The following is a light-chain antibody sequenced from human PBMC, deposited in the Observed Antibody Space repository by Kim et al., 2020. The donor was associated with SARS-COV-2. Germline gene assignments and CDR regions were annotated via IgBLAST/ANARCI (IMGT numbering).Light chain of an antibody. V-gene: IGLV3-1*01. CDR2: QDK. CDR3: QAWDTTVV. CDR1: QLGDKY. Sequence: SVSPGQKASITCSGNQLGDKYVCWYQQRPGPSPVLVIYQDKNRPSGIPERFSGSNSGNTATLTISGTQAMDEADYYCQAWDTTVVFGGGTQLTVL. J-gene: IGLJ2*01.